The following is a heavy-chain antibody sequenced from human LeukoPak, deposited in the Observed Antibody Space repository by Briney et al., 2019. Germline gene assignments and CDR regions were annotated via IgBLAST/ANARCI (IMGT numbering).Heavy chain of an antibody. CDR1: GVSVSSSSYC. V-gene: IGHV4-61*01. CDR2: FYYSGNT. CDR3: ARGSSGWPYYFDY. Sequence: SETLSLTCTVSGVSVSSSSYCWTWIRQPPGKELEWIGYFYYSGNTNYNPSLKSRITMSIDTSKNQFSLRLTSVTAADTAVYYCARGSSGWPYYFDYWSQGTLVTVSS. J-gene: IGHJ4*01. D-gene: IGHD3-22*01.